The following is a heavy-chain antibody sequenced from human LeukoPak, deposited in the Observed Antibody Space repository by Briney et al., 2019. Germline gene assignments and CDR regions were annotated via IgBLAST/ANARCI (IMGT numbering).Heavy chain of an antibody. CDR3: ARGRNPYFDY. V-gene: IGHV1-69*13. CDR2: IIPIFGTA. Sequence: ASVKVSCKASGGTFSSYAISWVRQARGQGLEWMGGIIPIFGTANYAQKFQGRVTITADESTSTAYMELSSLRSEDTAVYYCARGRNPYFDYWGQGTLVTVSS. CDR1: GGTFSSYA. J-gene: IGHJ4*02.